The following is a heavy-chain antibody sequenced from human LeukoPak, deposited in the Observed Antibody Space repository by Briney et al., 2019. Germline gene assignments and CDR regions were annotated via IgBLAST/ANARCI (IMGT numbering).Heavy chain of an antibody. Sequence: ASVKVSCKASGYTFTGYYMHWVRQAPGQGLEWMGRINPNSGGTNYAQKFQGRVTMTRYTSISTAYMELSRLRSDDTAVYYCARGVSLVPAAMPLEASYYYYGMDVWGQGTTVTVSS. CDR1: GYTFTGYY. CDR2: INPNSGGT. D-gene: IGHD2-2*01. J-gene: IGHJ6*02. V-gene: IGHV1-2*06. CDR3: ARGVSLVPAAMPLEASYYYYGMDV.